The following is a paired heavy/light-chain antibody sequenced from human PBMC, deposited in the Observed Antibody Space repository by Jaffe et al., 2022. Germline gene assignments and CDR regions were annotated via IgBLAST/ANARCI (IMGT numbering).Light chain of an antibody. CDR2: DDS. V-gene: IGLV3-21*02. J-gene: IGLJ1*01. Sequence: SYVLTQPASVSAAPGQTATIPCGGDDIGDKSVHWYQQKAGQAPMLVVHDDSDRPSGIPERFSGSNSGNTATLTITRVEAGDEADYYCQVWDSSSDHYVFGSGTKVTVI. CDR3: QVWDSSSDHYV. CDR1: DIGDKS.
Heavy chain of an antibody. V-gene: IGHV7-4-1*01. D-gene: IGHD2-21*01. CDR1: GYSINRYL. CDR3: AKAAPLDESDGYYTYYDI. Sequence: QVQLVQSGSELKKPGASVKVSCKASGYSINRYLITWVRQAPGQGLEWMGWIDTKTGTPSFARGFTGRFVFSLDTSVNTAYLQIFSLRAEDSALYFCAKAAPLDESDGYYTYYDIWGQGTQVAVSS. CDR2: IDTKTGTP. J-gene: IGHJ4*02.